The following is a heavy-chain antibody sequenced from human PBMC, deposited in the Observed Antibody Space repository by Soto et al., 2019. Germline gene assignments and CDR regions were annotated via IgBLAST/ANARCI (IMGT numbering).Heavy chain of an antibody. CDR3: ARGWLVVVPAAIDYGMDV. Sequence: KTSETLSLTCTVSGGSISSGGYYWTWIRHYPGKGLEWIGYIYHSGSTYYSPSLKNRVSISVDTSKNQISLKVSSVTAADTAVYYCARGWLVVVPAAIDYGMDVWGQGTTVTVSS. D-gene: IGHD2-2*01. CDR2: IYHSGST. CDR1: GGSISSGGYY. J-gene: IGHJ6*02. V-gene: IGHV4-31*03.